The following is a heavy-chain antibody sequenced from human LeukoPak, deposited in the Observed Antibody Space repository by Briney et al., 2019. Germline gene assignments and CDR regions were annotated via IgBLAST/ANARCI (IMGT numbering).Heavy chain of an antibody. Sequence: GGSLRLSCTASGFTFANYGMHWVRQAPGKGLEWVAVISYDGSNKYYADSVKGRFTISRDNSKNTVYLQMNSLRAEDTAVYYCAKDVNPRYGSGYFDYWGQGILVTVSP. CDR3: AKDVNPRYGSGYFDY. CDR1: GFTFANYG. V-gene: IGHV3-30*18. D-gene: IGHD3-10*01. CDR2: ISYDGSNK. J-gene: IGHJ4*02.